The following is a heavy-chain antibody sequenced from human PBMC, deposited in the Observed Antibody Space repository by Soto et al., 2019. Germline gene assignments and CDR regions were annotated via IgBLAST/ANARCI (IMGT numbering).Heavy chain of an antibody. CDR2: IYYSGST. V-gene: IGHV4-59*08. Sequence: QVQLQESGPGLVKPSETLSLNCTVYGGSISSYYWRWIRQPPGKGLEWIGYIYYSGSTNYNPSLKSRVTIPVDTSKNQLSLKLSSLTAADTAGYYCARHHDSWGQGTQVTVSS. CDR3: ARHHDS. CDR1: GGSISSYY. J-gene: IGHJ4*02.